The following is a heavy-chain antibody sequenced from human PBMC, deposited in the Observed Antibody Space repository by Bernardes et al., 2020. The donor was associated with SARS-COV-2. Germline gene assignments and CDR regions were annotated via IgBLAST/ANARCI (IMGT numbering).Heavy chain of an antibody. V-gene: IGHV1-18*01. Sequence: ASVKVSCKASVYTFTSYGISWVRQAPGQGLAWMGWISAYNGNTNYAQKLQGRVTMTTDTSTSTAYMELRSLRSDDTAVYYCARFTMVRGVLTPGYWGQGTLVTVSS. J-gene: IGHJ4*02. D-gene: IGHD3-10*01. CDR3: ARFTMVRGVLTPGY. CDR2: ISAYNGNT. CDR1: VYTFTSYG.